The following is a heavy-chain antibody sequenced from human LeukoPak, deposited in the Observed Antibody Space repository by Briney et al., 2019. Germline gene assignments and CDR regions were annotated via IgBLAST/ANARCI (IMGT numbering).Heavy chain of an antibody. Sequence: GGSLRLSCAASAFTFSSYGMSWVRQAPGKGLEWVSAMSGDGATTYYADSVKGRFTISRDNSENALYLQINNLGAEDTAVYYCAKDRPGAMLYFDCWGQGTLVTVSS. CDR1: AFTFSSYG. CDR2: MSGDGATT. D-gene: IGHD1-26*01. CDR3: AKDRPGAMLYFDC. V-gene: IGHV3-23*01. J-gene: IGHJ4*02.